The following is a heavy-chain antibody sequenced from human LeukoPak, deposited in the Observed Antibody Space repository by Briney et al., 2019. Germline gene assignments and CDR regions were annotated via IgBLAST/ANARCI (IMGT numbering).Heavy chain of an antibody. CDR2: IYYSGST. CDR3: ARRRGDFWSDYYAFDS. D-gene: IGHD3-3*01. V-gene: IGHV4-59*08. CDR1: GGSISNSY. J-gene: IGHJ4*02. Sequence: SESLSLTCTVSGGSISNSYWSWIRQPAGKGLEWIGYIYYSGSTDYNPSLTSRVTISLDTSKNQFSLKLSSVTAADTAVYYCARRRGDFWSDYYAFDSWGQGTLVTISS.